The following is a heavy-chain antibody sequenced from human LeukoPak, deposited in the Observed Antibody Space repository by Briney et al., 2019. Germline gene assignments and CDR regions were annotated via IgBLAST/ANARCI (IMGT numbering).Heavy chain of an antibody. CDR1: GGSFSGYY. J-gene: IGHJ6*03. V-gene: IGHV4-34*01. CDR3: ARGLLYYYGSGSYFYMDV. Sequence: SETLSLTCAVYGGSFSGYYWSWIRQPPGKELEWIGEINHSGSTNYNPSLKSRVTISVDTSKNQFSLKLSSVTAADTAVYYCARGLLYYYGSGSYFYMDVWGKGTTVTVSS. D-gene: IGHD3-10*01. CDR2: INHSGST.